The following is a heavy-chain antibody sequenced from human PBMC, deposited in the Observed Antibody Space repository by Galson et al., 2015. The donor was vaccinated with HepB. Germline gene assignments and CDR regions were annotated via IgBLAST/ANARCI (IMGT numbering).Heavy chain of an antibody. CDR3: AKEVGNYGSGSWGYFDY. V-gene: IGHV3-23*01. Sequence: SLRLSCAASGFTFSSYAMSWVRQAPGKGLEWVSAISGSGGSTYYADSVKGRFTISRDNSKNTLYLQMNSLRAEDTAVYYCAKEVGNYGSGSWGYFDYWGQGTLVTVSS. CDR2: ISGSGGST. D-gene: IGHD3-10*01. CDR1: GFTFSSYA. J-gene: IGHJ4*02.